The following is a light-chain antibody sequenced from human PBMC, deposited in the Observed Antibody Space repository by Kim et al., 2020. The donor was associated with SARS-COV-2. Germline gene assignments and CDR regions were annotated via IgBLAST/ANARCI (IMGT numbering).Light chain of an antibody. Sequence: EIVLTQSPATLSLSPGERATLSCRASQSLSSYLAWYQQKPGQAPRLLIYDASNRATGIPARFSGSGSGTDFTLTINSLEPEDFAVYYCQQRSNWVHTFGQGTKLEI. CDR1: QSLSSY. J-gene: IGKJ2*01. CDR3: QQRSNWVHT. V-gene: IGKV3-11*01. CDR2: DAS.